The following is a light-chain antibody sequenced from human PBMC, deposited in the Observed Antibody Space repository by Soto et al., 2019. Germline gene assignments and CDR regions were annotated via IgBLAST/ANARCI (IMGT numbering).Light chain of an antibody. V-gene: IGLV7-46*01. CDR1: TGDVTSGHY. Sequence: QAVVTQEPSLTVSPGGTVTLTCGSSTGDVTSGHYPYWFQQEPGQAPWTLIYDTSNKHSWTPARFSGSLLGGKAALTPSGAQPEDEAIYYCLLAYSSSRPVFGGGTKLTVL. CDR3: LLAYSSSRPV. CDR2: DTS. J-gene: IGLJ2*01.